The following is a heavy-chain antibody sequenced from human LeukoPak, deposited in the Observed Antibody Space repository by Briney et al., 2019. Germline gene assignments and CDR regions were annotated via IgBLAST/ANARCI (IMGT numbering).Heavy chain of an antibody. Sequence: ASVKVSCKASGGTFSSYAISWVRQAPGQGLEWMGGIIPIFGTANYAQKFQGRVTITTHETTSTAYMELSSLRSEDTAVYYCARAGGLLDFEYFDYWGQGTLVTVSS. D-gene: IGHD4-23*01. CDR1: GGTFSSYA. CDR2: IIPIFGTA. J-gene: IGHJ4*02. V-gene: IGHV1-69*05. CDR3: ARAGGLLDFEYFDY.